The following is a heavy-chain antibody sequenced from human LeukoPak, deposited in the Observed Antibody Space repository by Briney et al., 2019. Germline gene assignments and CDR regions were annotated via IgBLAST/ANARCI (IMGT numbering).Heavy chain of an antibody. CDR2: IIPIFGTA. D-gene: IGHD4-23*01. J-gene: IGHJ6*02. CDR1: GGTFSSYA. V-gene: IGHV1-69*13. CDR3: ARGVYGGNSHYYYGMDV. Sequence: ASVKVSCKASGGTFSSYAISWVRQAPGQGLEWMGGIIPIFGTANYAQKFQGRATITADESTSTAYMQLSSLRSEDTAVYYCARGVYGGNSHYYYGMDVWGQGTTVTVSS.